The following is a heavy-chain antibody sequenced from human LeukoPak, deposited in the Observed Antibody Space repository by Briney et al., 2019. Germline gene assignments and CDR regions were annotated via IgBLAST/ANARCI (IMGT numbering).Heavy chain of an antibody. D-gene: IGHD6-13*01. CDR1: GFTFDDYA. V-gene: IGHV3-9*01. J-gene: IGHJ4*02. CDR3: AKDKFGIAAAGSSFDY. Sequence: GGSLRLSCAASGFTFDDYAMHWVRQAPGKGLEWVSGISWNSGSVGYADSVKGRFTISRDNAKNSLYLQMNSLRAEDTALYYCAKDKFGIAAAGSSFDYWGQGTLVTVSS. CDR2: ISWNSGSV.